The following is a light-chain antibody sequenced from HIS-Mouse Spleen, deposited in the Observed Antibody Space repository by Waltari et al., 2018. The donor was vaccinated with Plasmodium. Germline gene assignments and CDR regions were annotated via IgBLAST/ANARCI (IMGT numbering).Light chain of an antibody. V-gene: IGLV2-11*01. CDR1: TSDGGGYNY. Sequence: QSALTQPRSVSGSPGQAVNISCHATTSDGGGYNYDSLYKQHPDKAPKLIICDVSKRPSGVPDRFSCSKSGNTASLTISGLQAEDEADYYCCSYAGSYTLVFGGGTKLTVL. J-gene: IGLJ3*02. CDR3: CSYAGSYTLV. CDR2: DVS.